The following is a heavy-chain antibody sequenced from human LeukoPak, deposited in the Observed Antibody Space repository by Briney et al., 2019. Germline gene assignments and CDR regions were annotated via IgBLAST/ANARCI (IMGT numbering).Heavy chain of an antibody. Sequence: SETLSLTCTVSGGSISSYSWSWIRLPPGKGLGWIGYIYTSGSTNYNPSLKSRVTISVDTSKNQFSLKLSSVTAADTAVYYCARVGYSGYGGHFDYWGQGTLVTVSS. CDR2: IYTSGST. CDR1: GGSISSYS. V-gene: IGHV4-4*09. J-gene: IGHJ4*02. D-gene: IGHD5-12*01. CDR3: ARVGYSGYGGHFDY.